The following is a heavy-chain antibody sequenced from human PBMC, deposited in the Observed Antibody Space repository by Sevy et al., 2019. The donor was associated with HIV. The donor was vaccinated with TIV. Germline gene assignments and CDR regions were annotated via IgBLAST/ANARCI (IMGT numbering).Heavy chain of an antibody. CDR1: GGSISSYY. V-gene: IGHV4-4*07. Sequence: SETLSLTCTVSGGSISSYYWSWIRQPAGKGLEWIGRIYTSGSTNYNPSLKSRVTMSVDTSKNQFSLKLSSVTAADTAVYYCAGGSSNCSGGSCYDYWGHGTLVTVSS. J-gene: IGHJ4*01. CDR3: AGGSSNCSGGSCYDY. D-gene: IGHD2-15*01. CDR2: IYTSGST.